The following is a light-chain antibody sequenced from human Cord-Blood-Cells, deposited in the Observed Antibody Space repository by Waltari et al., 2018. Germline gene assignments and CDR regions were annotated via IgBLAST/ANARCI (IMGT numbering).Light chain of an antibody. Sequence: DIQMSKSPPSPSASVGERVTITCQASQDISNYLNCYQQKPGKAPKLLIYDSSNLETGVPSRFSGSGSGTDFTFTISSLQPEDIATYYCQQYDNLPFTFGPGTKVDIK. CDR3: QQYDNLPFT. J-gene: IGKJ3*01. V-gene: IGKV1-33*01. CDR1: QDISNY. CDR2: DSS.